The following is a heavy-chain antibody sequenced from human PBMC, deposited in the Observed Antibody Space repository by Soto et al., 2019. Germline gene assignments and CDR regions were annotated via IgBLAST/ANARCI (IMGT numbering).Heavy chain of an antibody. D-gene: IGHD2-2*01. CDR3: AKDLARIYIVVVPAAAEDAFDI. CDR1: GFTFSSYA. V-gene: IGHV3-23*01. Sequence: GGSLRLSCAASGFTFSSYAMSWVRQAPGKGLEWVSAISGSGGSTYYADSVKGRFTISRDNSKNTLYLQMNSLRAEDTAVYYCAKDLARIYIVVVPAAAEDAFDIWGQGTMVTVSS. J-gene: IGHJ3*02. CDR2: ISGSGGST.